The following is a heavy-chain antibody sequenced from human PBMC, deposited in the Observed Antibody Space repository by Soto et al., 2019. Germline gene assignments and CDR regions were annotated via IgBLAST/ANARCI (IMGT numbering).Heavy chain of an antibody. CDR3: VRGGGGGLFDP. CDR1: GYTFTDYY. CDR2: INPNTGGT. J-gene: IGHJ5*02. V-gene: IGHV1-2*02. Sequence: ASVKVSCKASGYTFTDYYMHWVRKAPGQGLEWMGWINPNTGGTNSAQKFQGRVTMTTDTSINTAYIELTSLTSDDTAVYFCVRGGGGGLFDPWGQGTMVTVSS. D-gene: IGHD2-15*01.